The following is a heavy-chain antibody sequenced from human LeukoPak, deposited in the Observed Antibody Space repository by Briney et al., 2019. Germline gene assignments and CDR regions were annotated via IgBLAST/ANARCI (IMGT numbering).Heavy chain of an antibody. D-gene: IGHD2-15*01. J-gene: IGHJ3*01. CDR1: GFTFSGYA. V-gene: IGHV3-23*01. CDR3: AKGPNFWLTPIAFAV. Sequence: GGSLRLSCAASGFTFSGYAMSWVRQAPGKGLEWVSGTTGSGGSTYYADSVKGRFTISRDNSKNTLSLQMDSLRAEDTAVYYCAKGPNFWLTPIAFAVWGQGEMVTVSS. CDR2: TTGSGGST.